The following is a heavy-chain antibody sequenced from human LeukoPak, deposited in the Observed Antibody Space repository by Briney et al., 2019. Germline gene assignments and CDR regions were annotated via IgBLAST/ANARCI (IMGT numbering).Heavy chain of an antibody. CDR2: MNPNSGNT. V-gene: IGHV1-8*01. Sequence: ASVKVSCKASGYTFTSYDINWVRQATGQGLEWMGWMNPNSGNTGYAQKFQGRVTMTRNTSISTAYMELSSLRSEVTAVYYCASLRLGNSVGRYGMDVWGQGTTVTVSS. D-gene: IGHD4-23*01. CDR3: ASLRLGNSVGRYGMDV. J-gene: IGHJ6*02. CDR1: GYTFTSYD.